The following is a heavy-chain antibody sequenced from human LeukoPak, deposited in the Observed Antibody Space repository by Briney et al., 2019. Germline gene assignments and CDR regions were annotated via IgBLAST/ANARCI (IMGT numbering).Heavy chain of an antibody. D-gene: IGHD1-26*01. V-gene: IGHV3-21*01. CDR3: ARDKGLVIMGATGAFDI. CDR1: GFTFSSYS. Sequence: MPGGSLRLSCAASGFTFSSYSMNWVCQAPGKGLEWVSSISSSSSYIYYADSVKGRFTISRDNAKNSLYLQMNSLRAEDTAVYYCARDKGLVIMGATGAFDIWGQGTMVTVSS. J-gene: IGHJ3*02. CDR2: ISSSSSYI.